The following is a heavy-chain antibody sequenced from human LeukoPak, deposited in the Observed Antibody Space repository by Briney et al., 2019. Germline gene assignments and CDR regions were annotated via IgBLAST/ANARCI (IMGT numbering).Heavy chain of an antibody. CDR3: ARHDGYCSGGSCYPRWFDP. D-gene: IGHD2-15*01. J-gene: IGHJ5*02. CDR2: IYHSGST. V-gene: IGHV4-38-2*01. CDR1: DYSISSGYY. Sequence: PSETLSLTCAVSDYSISSGYYWGWIRQPPGKGLEWIGSIYHSGSTYYNPSLKSRVTISVDTSKNHFSLKLSSVTAADTAVYYCARHDGYCSGGSCYPRWFDPWGQGTLVTVSS.